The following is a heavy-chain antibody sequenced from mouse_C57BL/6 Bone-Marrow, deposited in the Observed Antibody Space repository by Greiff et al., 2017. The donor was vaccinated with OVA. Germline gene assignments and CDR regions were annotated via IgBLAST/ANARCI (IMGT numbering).Heavy chain of an antibody. CDR2: IYPRDGST. CDR1: GYTFTSYD. J-gene: IGHJ3*01. CDR3: AREDYYYGSSLAWFAY. V-gene: IGHV1-85*01. D-gene: IGHD1-1*01. Sequence: QVQLQQSGPELVKPGASVKLSCKASGYTFTSYDINWVKQRPGQGLEWIGWIYPRDGSTKYNEKFKGKATLTVDTSSSTAYMELHSLTSEDSAVYFWAREDYYYGSSLAWFAYWGQGTLVTVSA.